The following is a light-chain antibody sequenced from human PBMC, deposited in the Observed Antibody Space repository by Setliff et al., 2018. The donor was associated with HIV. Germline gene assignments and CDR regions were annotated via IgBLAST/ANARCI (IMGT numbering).Light chain of an antibody. J-gene: IGLJ1*01. Sequence: QSVLAQPASVSAAPGLAITISCTGTNSDVGGYNYVSWYVQEPGKAPKLIMYDFTSRPSGISNRFSGSQSGNTASLTISGLRAEDEGDYYCTSYTSSDTYVFGTGTKVTV. CDR1: NSDVGGYNY. V-gene: IGLV2-14*03. CDR2: DFT. CDR3: TSYTSSDTYV.